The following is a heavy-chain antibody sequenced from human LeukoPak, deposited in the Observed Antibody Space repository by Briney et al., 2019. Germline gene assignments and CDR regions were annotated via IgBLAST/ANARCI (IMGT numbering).Heavy chain of an antibody. D-gene: IGHD2-15*01. CDR1: GFTISSYE. V-gene: IGHV3-48*03. Sequence: PGGSLRLSCAASGFTISSYEMNWVRQAPGKGLEWVSYISGGDTTIYYADSVRGRFTISRDNAKNSLYLQMTSLRAEDTALYYCTRGTGGSAWGQGTLVTVSS. CDR3: TRGTGGSA. J-gene: IGHJ5*02. CDR2: ISGGDTTI.